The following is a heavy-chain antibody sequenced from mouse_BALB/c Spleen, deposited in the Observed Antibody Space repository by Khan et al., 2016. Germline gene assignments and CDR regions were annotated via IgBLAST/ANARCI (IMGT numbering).Heavy chain of an antibody. V-gene: IGHV1-77*01. Sequence: QVRLQQSGTELPRSGASVKLSCKASGYTFTDYYLHWVKQRTGQGLEWIGEIFPGSGSTYYNEKFKGKASLTADTSSSTAYMQLSSLTSEDSAVYFCARSYYGYFAMDYWGHGASVTVSS. D-gene: IGHD1-2*01. CDR1: GYTFTDYY. CDR3: ARSYYGYFAMDY. CDR2: IFPGSGST. J-gene: IGHJ4*01.